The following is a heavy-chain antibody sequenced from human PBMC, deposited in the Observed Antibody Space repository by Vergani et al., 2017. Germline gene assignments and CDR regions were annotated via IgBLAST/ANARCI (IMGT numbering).Heavy chain of an antibody. CDR1: GFTFSNAW. D-gene: IGHD6-19*01. CDR2: IKSKTDGGTT. J-gene: IGHJ4*02. Sequence: EVQLVESGGVLVKPGGSLRLSCAASGFTFSNAWMSWVRQAPGKGLEWGGRIKSKTDGGTTDYAAPVKGRFTISRDDSKNTLFLQMNSLKTEDTAVYYCTSLEDTSGWYWQNVYWGQGTLVTVSS. V-gene: IGHV3-15*01. CDR3: TSLEDTSGWYWQNVY.